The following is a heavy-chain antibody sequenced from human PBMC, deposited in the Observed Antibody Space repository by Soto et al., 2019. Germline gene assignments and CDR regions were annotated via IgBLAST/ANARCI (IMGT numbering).Heavy chain of an antibody. V-gene: IGHV1-69*01. CDR2: IIPMSGTT. D-gene: IGHD1-26*01. CDR3: ARKGFSGSYWGN. J-gene: IGHJ4*02. CDR1: GGTFYYG. Sequence: QVQRVQSGAEVKKPGSSVKVSCKASGGTFYYGISWVRQAPGQGLEWMGGIIPMSGTTNYAQKFPDRVTITADESTTTVHLELSSLRLEDTAVYYCARKGFSGSYWGNWGQGILGTVSS.